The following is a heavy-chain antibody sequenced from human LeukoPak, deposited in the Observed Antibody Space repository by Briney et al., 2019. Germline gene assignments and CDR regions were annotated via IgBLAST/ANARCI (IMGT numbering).Heavy chain of an antibody. J-gene: IGHJ6*03. V-gene: IGHV4-59*01. CDR2: IYYSGST. CDR3: ARTNYYYYCMDV. CDR1: GGSISSYY. Sequence: KPSETLSLTCTVSGGSISSYYWSWIRQPPGKGLEWIGYIYYSGSTNYNPSLKSRVTISVDTSKNQFSLKLSSVTAADTAVYYCARTNYYYYCMDVWAKGTTVTVSS.